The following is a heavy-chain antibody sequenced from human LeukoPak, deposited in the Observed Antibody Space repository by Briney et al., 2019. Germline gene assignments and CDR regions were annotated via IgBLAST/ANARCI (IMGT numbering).Heavy chain of an antibody. J-gene: IGHJ3*02. CDR3: ARDSGPFYCSGGSCYSGDAFDI. V-gene: IGHV4-59*01. CDR2: IYYSRIT. CDR1: GGSISSYY. Sequence: SETLSLTCTVFGGSISSYYWSWIRKPPGKGLEWIGYIYYSRITNYNPSLKSRVTISVDTSKNQFSLKLSSVTAADTAVYYCARDSGPFYCSGGSCYSGDAFDIWGQGTMVTVSS. D-gene: IGHD2-15*01.